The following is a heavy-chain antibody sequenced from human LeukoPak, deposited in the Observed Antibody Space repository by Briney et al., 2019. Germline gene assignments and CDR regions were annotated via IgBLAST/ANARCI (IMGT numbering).Heavy chain of an antibody. D-gene: IGHD3-10*01. J-gene: IGHJ4*02. CDR1: GFTFSSYG. Sequence: PGRSLRLSCAASGFTFSSYGMHWVRQAPGKGLEWVAAISYDGRNEYYADSVKGRFTISRDNSKNTVYLQMNSLSAEDTAVYYCAREVWFGRHLDYWGQGTLVTVSS. V-gene: IGHV3-30*03. CDR3: AREVWFGRHLDY. CDR2: ISYDGRNE.